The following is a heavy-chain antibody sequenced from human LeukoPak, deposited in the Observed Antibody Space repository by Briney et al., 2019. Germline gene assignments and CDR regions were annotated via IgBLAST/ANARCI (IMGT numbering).Heavy chain of an antibody. CDR3: ARSNQADDY. CDR1: GFTFSSYA. D-gene: IGHD1-14*01. J-gene: IGHJ4*02. CDR2: TNPGGSNT. Sequence: PGGSLRLSCAASGFTFSSYAMSWVRQVPGKGLVWVSRTNPGGSNTAYADSVKGRFTISRDNARNTLYLQMDSLRAEDTAVYYCARSNQADDYWGQGTLVTVSS. V-gene: IGHV3-74*01.